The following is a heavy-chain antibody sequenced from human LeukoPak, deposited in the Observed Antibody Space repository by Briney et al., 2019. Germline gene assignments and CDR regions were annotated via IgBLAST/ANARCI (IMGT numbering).Heavy chain of an antibody. J-gene: IGHJ4*02. V-gene: IGHV3-30-3*01. Sequence: GGSLRLSCAASGFTFSSYAMHWVRQAPGKGLEWVTVISYDGSTKYYADSVKGRFTISRDNSKNTLYLQMNSLRAEDTAVYYCARGGYDSSDYFNYWGQGTLVTVSS. CDR3: ARGGYDSSDYFNY. CDR1: GFTFSSYA. D-gene: IGHD3-22*01. CDR2: ISYDGSTK.